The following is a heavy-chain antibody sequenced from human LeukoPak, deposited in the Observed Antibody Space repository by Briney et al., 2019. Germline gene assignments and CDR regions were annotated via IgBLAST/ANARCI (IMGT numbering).Heavy chain of an antibody. Sequence: SEILSLTCAVYGGSFSGNNWNWIRQPPGKGLEWFGSIYYSGSTYYNPSLKSRVTISVDTSKNQFSLKLSSVTAADTAVYYCAKSMTMVRGPYYMDVWGKGTTVTVSS. CDR2: IYYSGST. CDR1: GGSFSGNN. J-gene: IGHJ6*03. CDR3: AKSMTMVRGPYYMDV. V-gene: IGHV4-34*01. D-gene: IGHD3-10*01.